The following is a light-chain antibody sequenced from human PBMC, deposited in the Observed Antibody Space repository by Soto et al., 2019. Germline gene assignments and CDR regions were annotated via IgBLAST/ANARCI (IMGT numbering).Light chain of an antibody. CDR3: SSYTISSSIYG. J-gene: IGLJ1*01. Sequence: QSPLTQPASVSGSPGQSITISRTGTSSDVGGYNYVSWYQQHPGKAPKLMIYEVSNRPSGVSNRFSGSKSGNTASLTISGLQAEDEADYYCSSYTISSSIYGVGNGTKATVL. CDR1: SSDVGGYNY. CDR2: EVS. V-gene: IGLV2-14*01.